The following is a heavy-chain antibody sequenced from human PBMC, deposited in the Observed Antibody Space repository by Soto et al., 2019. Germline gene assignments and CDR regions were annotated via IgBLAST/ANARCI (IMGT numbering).Heavy chain of an antibody. CDR1: GGSISSSSYY. D-gene: IGHD3-10*01. CDR2: IYYSGST. Sequence: PSETLSLTCTVSGGSISSSSYYWGWIRQPPGKGLEWIGSIYYSGSTYYNPSLKSRVTISVDTSKNQFSLKLSSVTAADTAVYYCARPYYYGSGSYYNPAYYYYYQDVWGKGSTVTGS. V-gene: IGHV4-39*01. J-gene: IGHJ6*03. CDR3: ARPYYYGSGSYYNPAYYYYYQDV.